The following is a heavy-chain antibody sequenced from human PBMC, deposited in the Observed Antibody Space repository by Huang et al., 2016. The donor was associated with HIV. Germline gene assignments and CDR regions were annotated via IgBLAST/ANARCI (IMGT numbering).Heavy chain of an antibody. J-gene: IGHJ4*01. CDR2: LGGTGTVM. Sequence: QVRLVESGGGLVKPGGSLRLSCAASGFTFSTYYASWIRQAPGKGLEWISFLGGTGTVMYYADSGRGRFVITRDNSKNSLYLQMNNLRAEDTAVYFCATGITVAGGEFYFDYWGQGDLVTVSS. D-gene: IGHD6-19*01. CDR3: ATGITVAGGEFYFDY. V-gene: IGHV3-11*01. CDR1: GFTFSTYY.